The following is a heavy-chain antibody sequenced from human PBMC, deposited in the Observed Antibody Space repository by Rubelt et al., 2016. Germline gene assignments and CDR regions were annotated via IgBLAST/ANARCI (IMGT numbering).Heavy chain of an antibody. CDR3: AKVLGVAAAGTLNYFDY. Sequence: EVQLVESGGGLVQPGGSLRLSCAASGFTFSSYAMSWVRQAPGKGLEWVSVIFSGGSTYYADSVKGRFTISRDNSKNTLYLQMNSLRAEDTAVYYCAKVLGVAAAGTLNYFDYWGQGTLVTVSS. J-gene: IGHJ4*02. CDR2: IFSGGST. CDR1: GFTFSSYA. V-gene: IGHV3-66*02. D-gene: IGHD6-13*01.